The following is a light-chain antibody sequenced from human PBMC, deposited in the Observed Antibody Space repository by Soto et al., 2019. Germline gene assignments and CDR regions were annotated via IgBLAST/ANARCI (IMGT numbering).Light chain of an antibody. Sequence: QSALTQPPSASGSPGQSVTISCTGTSSDVGGYSYVSWYQQHPGKAPKLMIYEVSKRPSGVPDRFSGSKSGNTASLTVSGLQAEDEADYYCSSYAGSNNYVVFGGGTKLNVL. V-gene: IGLV2-8*01. CDR1: SSDVGGYSY. J-gene: IGLJ2*01. CDR2: EVS. CDR3: SSYAGSNNYVV.